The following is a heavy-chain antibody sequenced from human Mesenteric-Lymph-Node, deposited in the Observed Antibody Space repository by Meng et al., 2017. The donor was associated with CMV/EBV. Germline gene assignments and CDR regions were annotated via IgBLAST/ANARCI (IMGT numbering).Heavy chain of an antibody. CDR2: IIPIFGTA. Sequence: SVKVSCKASGGTFSSYAISWVRQAPGQGLEWMGGIIPIFGTANYAQKFQGRVTITTDESTSTAYMELRSLRSDDTAVYYCAREYVTIFGVVIHYYGMDVWGQGTTVTVSS. V-gene: IGHV1-69*05. CDR1: GGTFSSYA. J-gene: IGHJ6*02. CDR3: AREYVTIFGVVIHYYGMDV. D-gene: IGHD3-3*01.